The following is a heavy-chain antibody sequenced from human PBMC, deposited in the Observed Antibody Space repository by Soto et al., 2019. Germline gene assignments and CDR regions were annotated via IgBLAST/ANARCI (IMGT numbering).Heavy chain of an antibody. Sequence: QVQLVESGGGVVQPGRSLRLSCAASGFTFSSFGMHWVRQAPGKGLEWVALISYDGSDEYYRDSVKGRFTISRDNSKNTLFLQVNSLRHEDTAVYYCAKDTSPGVSASSSDYWGQGALVTVSS. CDR1: GFTFSSFG. V-gene: IGHV3-30*18. CDR3: AKDTSPGVSASSSDY. CDR2: ISYDGSDE. D-gene: IGHD2-2*01. J-gene: IGHJ4*02.